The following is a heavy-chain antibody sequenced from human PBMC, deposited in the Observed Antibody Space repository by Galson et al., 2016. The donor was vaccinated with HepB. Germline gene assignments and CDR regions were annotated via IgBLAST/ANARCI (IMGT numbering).Heavy chain of an antibody. CDR1: GFTFSNYW. J-gene: IGHJ3*02. Sequence: SLRLSRAASGFTFSNYWMTWVRQAPGKGLEWVANIKRDGSEVYCVDSVKGRFTISRDNAKNSLYLQMNSLIAEEQAVYYCARDVCPFLTAHYDAFDIWGQGTMVTVSS. V-gene: IGHV3-7*01. CDR2: IKRDGSEV. CDR3: ARDVCPFLTAHYDAFDI. D-gene: IGHD3-9*01.